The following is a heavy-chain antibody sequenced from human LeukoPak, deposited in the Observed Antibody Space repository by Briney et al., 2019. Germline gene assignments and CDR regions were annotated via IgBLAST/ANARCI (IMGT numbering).Heavy chain of an antibody. CDR3: AASGRLFSNYFDY. CDR2: ISSSSSYI. Sequence: GGSLRLSCAASGFTFSSYSMTWVRQAPGKGLEWVSSISSSSSYIYYADSVKGRFTISRDNAKNSLYLQMNSLRAEDTAVYYCAASGRLFSNYFDYWGQGTLVTVSS. J-gene: IGHJ4*02. V-gene: IGHV3-21*01. D-gene: IGHD3-22*01. CDR1: GFTFSSYS.